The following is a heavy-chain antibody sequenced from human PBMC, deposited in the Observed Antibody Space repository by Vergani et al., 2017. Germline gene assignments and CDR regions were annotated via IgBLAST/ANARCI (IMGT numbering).Heavy chain of an antibody. CDR1: GFTFTSSA. CDR3: ARAQGEPGVAVAGPYYFDY. D-gene: IGHD6-19*01. CDR2: INPSGGST. Sequence: QLVQSGPEVKKPGTSVKVSCKASGFTFTSSAMHWVRQAPGQGLEWMGIINPSGGSTSYAQKFQGRVTMTRDTSTSTVYMELSSLRSEDTAVYYCARAQGEPGVAVAGPYYFDYWGQGTLVTVSS. J-gene: IGHJ4*02. V-gene: IGHV1-46*03.